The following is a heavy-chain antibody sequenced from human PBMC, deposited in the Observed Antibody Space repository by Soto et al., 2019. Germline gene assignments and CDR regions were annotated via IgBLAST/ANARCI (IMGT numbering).Heavy chain of an antibody. CDR1: GYTFTSYY. D-gene: IGHD4-4*01. CDR3: AVGGNYLSMDV. V-gene: IGHV1-46*01. J-gene: IGHJ6*02. CDR2: INPAGGGT. Sequence: ASVKVSCKASGYTFTSYYMHWVRLAPGQGLEWMGIINPAGGGTSYAQQFQGRVIMARDTSTSTVYMEMSSLRSEDTAVYYCAVGGNYLSMDVWGQGTTVTVSS.